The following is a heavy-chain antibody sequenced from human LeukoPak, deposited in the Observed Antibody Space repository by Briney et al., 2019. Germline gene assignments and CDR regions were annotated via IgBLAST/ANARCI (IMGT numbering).Heavy chain of an antibody. J-gene: IGHJ4*02. CDR1: GGSISSGGYY. V-gene: IGHV4-31*03. Sequence: SETLSLTCTVSGGSISSGGYYWSWIRQHPGKGLEWIGYIYYSGSTYYYPSLKSRVTISVDTSKNQSSLKLSSVTAADTAVYYCARTKAYYDYVWGSYRYGSPFDYWGQGTLVTVSS. CDR3: ARTKAYYDYVWGSYRYGSPFDY. CDR2: IYYSGST. D-gene: IGHD3-16*02.